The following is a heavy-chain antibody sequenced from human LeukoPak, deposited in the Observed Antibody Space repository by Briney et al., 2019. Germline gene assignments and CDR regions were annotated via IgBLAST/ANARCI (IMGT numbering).Heavy chain of an antibody. D-gene: IGHD2-8*01. Sequence: GGSLRLSCAASGFTFSSYAMHWVRQAPGKGLEWVAVISYDGSNKYYADSVKGRFTISRDNSKNTLYLQMNSLRAEDTAVYYCARSCTNGVCYLDYWGQETLVTVSS. CDR3: ARSCTNGVCYLDY. CDR1: GFTFSSYA. V-gene: IGHV3-30*01. CDR2: ISYDGSNK. J-gene: IGHJ4*02.